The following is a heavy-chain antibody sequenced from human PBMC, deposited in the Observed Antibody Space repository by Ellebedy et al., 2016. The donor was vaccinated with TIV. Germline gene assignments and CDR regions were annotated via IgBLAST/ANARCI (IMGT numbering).Heavy chain of an antibody. CDR2: ISHSGST. V-gene: IGHV4-34*01. Sequence: MPGGSLRLSCAVYGGSFSPYYWSWIRQPPGKGLEWIGEISHSGSTNYNPSLKSRVTISVDTSKNQFSLKLRSVTAADTAVYYCARGSQYMIAVVITSDAFDIWGQGTMVTVSS. CDR1: GGSFSPYY. J-gene: IGHJ3*02. CDR3: ARGSQYMIAVVITSDAFDI. D-gene: IGHD3-22*01.